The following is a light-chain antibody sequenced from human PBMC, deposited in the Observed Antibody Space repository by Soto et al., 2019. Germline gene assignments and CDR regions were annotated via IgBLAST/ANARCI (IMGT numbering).Light chain of an antibody. CDR1: QSISSW. CDR2: KAS. CDR3: QQYNSYLIT. J-gene: IGKJ5*01. V-gene: IGKV1-5*03. Sequence: DIQLTQSRSAVPATVGHRVTMTCRASQSISSWLAWYQQKPGKAPKLLIYKASSLESGVPSRFSGSGSGTEFTLTISSLQPDDFATYYCQQYNSYLITSGQATRLEI.